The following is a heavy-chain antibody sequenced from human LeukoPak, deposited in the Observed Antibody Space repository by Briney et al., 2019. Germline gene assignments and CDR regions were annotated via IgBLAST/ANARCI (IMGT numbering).Heavy chain of an antibody. CDR3: AKDRVSPGFNWFDP. V-gene: IGHV3-23*01. Sequence: GGSLRLSCAASGVIISSYAMSWVRQAPGKGLEWVSAINGRGDNTYYAGFVKGRFTISRDNSKSTVYLQMNSLRTEDTAVYYCAKDRVSPGFNWFDPWGQGTLVTVSS. CDR1: GVIISSYA. CDR2: INGRGDNT. J-gene: IGHJ5*02. D-gene: IGHD2/OR15-2a*01.